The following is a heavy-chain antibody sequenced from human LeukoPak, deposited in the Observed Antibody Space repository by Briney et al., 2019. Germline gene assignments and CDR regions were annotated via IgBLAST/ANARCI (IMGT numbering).Heavy chain of an antibody. CDR2: IYPGDSDT. D-gene: IGHD3-9*01. J-gene: IGHJ3*02. CDR3: ARHSQGRYFDWGGGAFDI. Sequence: GESLKISCKGSGSSFTSYWIGWVRQMPGKGLEWMGIIYPGDSDTRYSPSFQGQVTISADKSISTAHLQWSSLKASDTAMYYCARHSQGRYFDWGGGAFDIWGQGTMVTVSS. V-gene: IGHV5-51*01. CDR1: GSSFTSYW.